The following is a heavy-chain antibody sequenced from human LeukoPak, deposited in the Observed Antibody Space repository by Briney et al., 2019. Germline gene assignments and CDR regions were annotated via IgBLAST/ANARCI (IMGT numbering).Heavy chain of an antibody. CDR2: INPSGGST. J-gene: IGHJ6*02. CDR3: AGGYCSGTSCYRVYYGMDV. CDR1: GYTFTSYY. Sequence: VASVKVSCKASGYTFTSYYMHWVRQAPGQGLEWMGIINPSGGSTSYAQKFQGRVTMTRDTSTSTVYMELSSLRSEDTAVYYCAGGYCSGTSCYRVYYGMDVWGQGTTVTVSS. V-gene: IGHV1-46*01. D-gene: IGHD2-2*02.